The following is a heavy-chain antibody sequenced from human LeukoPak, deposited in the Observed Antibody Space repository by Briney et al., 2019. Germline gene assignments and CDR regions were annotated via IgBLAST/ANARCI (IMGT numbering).Heavy chain of an antibody. J-gene: IGHJ4*02. CDR1: GGSLSGYY. Sequence: SETLSLTCVVYGGSLSGYYWSWIRQPPGKGLEWIGEINHSGTTTYNPSLESRVTIPVDTSKNQFSLKLTSVTAADTAVYYCARVQAGVGPGHWGQGTLVTVSS. D-gene: IGHD1-26*01. CDR2: INHSGTT. CDR3: ARVQAGVGPGH. V-gene: IGHV4-34*01.